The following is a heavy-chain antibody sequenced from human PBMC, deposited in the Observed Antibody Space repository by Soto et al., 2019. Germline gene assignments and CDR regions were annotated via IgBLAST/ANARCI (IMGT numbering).Heavy chain of an antibody. D-gene: IGHD1-26*01. V-gene: IGHV3-33*01. Sequence: QVQLVESGGGVVQPGRSLRLSCAASGFTFSSYGMHWVRQAPGKGLEWVAVIWSDGSNKHYADPVKGRFTISRDNSKNTLSLQMNSLRAEDTAIYYCARDIDWYSNSAGFDHWGQGTLVTVSS. CDR3: ARDIDWYSNSAGFDH. CDR2: IWSDGSNK. CDR1: GFTFSSYG. J-gene: IGHJ4*02.